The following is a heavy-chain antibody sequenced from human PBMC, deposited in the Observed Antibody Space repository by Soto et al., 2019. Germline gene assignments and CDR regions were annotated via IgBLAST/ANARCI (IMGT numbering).Heavy chain of an antibody. CDR2: TDYSGNT. V-gene: IGHV4-59*08. CDR3: ARAVGDPLYYLDY. Sequence: QVHLQESGPGLVMPSETLSLTCTVSSDSISSYYWIWIRQSPGKGLEWIGYTDYSGNTNYNPSLKSRVTISGDTSKNQCSLRLSSVTAADTAVYYCARAVGDPLYYLDYWGQGTLVTVSS. CDR1: SDSISSYY. D-gene: IGHD6-19*01. J-gene: IGHJ4*02.